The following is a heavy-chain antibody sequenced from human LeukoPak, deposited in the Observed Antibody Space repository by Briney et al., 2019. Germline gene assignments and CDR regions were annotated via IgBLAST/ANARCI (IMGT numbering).Heavy chain of an antibody. V-gene: IGHV1-2*02. CDR1: GYIFTGYY. J-gene: IGHJ4*02. D-gene: IGHD1-26*01. CDR3: ARSRIGSQFDF. CDR2: INPNSGGT. Sequence: ASVKVSCKASGYIFTGYYMHWVRQAPGQGLEWMGWINPNSGGTNFAQKFQGRVTMTRDTSISTAYMDLSRLRSDDTAVYHCARSRIGSQFDFWGQGTLVIVSS.